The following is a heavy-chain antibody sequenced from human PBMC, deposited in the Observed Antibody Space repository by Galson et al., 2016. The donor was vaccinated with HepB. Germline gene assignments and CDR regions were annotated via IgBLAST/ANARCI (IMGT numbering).Heavy chain of an antibody. J-gene: IGHJ5*02. V-gene: IGHV3-48*02. CDR3: TRDRLGFVELFGWFDP. D-gene: IGHD3-10*01. CDR1: GFTYDSYG. Sequence: SLRLSCAASGFTYDSYGMDWVRQAPGKGREGIAYISSSGTVIFYADSVKVRFTISRDNDQNSLYLQMTRLRDEDTAVYYCTRDRLGFVELFGWFDPWGQGTLVTVSS. CDR2: ISSSGTVI.